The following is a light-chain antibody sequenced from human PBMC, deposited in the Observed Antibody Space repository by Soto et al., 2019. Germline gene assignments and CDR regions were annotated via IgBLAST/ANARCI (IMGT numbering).Light chain of an antibody. CDR3: QVWDSSRDLVV. CDR2: DDS. V-gene: IGLV3-21*02. J-gene: IGLJ2*01. CDR1: NIGGKS. Sequence: SYELTQPPSVSVAPGQTASITCGGSNIGGKSVNWYQQKPGQAPALVVSDDSDRPSGIPERFFGSNSGNTGTLTINKVEAGDEADYYCQVWDSSRDLVVLGGGTKLTVL.